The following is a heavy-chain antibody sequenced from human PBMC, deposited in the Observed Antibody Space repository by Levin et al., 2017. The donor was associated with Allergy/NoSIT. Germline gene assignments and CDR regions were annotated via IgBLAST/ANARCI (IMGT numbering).Heavy chain of an antibody. CDR2: IYSGGST. D-gene: IGHD6-19*01. V-gene: IGHV3-53*01. Sequence: LSLTCAASGFTVSTTYMSWVRQAPGKGLEWVSVIYSGGSTYYADSVKGRFTISRDNSKNTVYLQVNSLRAEDTAVYYCALGRGWYRVDSWGHGALVTVSS. J-gene: IGHJ5*01. CDR1: GFTVSTTY. CDR3: ALGRGWYRVDS.